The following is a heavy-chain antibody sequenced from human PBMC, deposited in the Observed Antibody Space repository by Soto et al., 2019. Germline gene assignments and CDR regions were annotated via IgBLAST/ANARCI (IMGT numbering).Heavy chain of an antibody. CDR2: ISSSSSYT. D-gene: IGHD2-15*01. V-gene: IGHV3-21*05. CDR3: ARDSNVVVVAATWDYYYYYGMDV. CDR1: GFTFSSYS. Sequence: PGGSLRLSCAASGFTFSSYSMNWVRQAPGKGLEWVSYISSSSSYTNYADSVKGRFTISRDNAKNSLYLQMNSLRAEDTAVYYCARDSNVVVVAATWDYYYYYGMDVWGQGTTVTVSS. J-gene: IGHJ6*02.